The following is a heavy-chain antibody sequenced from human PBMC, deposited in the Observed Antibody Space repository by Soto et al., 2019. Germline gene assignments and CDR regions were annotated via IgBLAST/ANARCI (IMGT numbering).Heavy chain of an antibody. Sequence: QVQLQQWGAGPLRPLETLSLTCGVSGGSFSGYYWAWIRQSPGKGLEWIGEINDRGSINYNPSLKSRVSISVETSKNHCSRNLRSVTAADTAVYYCARESHDILTGPPWVGYFDLWGRGTLVTVSS. CDR3: ARESHDILTGPPWVGYFDL. CDR1: GGSFSGYY. J-gene: IGHJ2*01. CDR2: INDRGSI. D-gene: IGHD3-9*01. V-gene: IGHV4-34*01.